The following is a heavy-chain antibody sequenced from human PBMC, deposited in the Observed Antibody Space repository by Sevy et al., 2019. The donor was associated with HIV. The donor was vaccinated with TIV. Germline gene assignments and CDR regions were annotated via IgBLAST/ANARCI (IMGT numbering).Heavy chain of an antibody. J-gene: IGHJ3*02. CDR1: GFAFSDYY. V-gene: IGHV3-11*01. Sequence: GGSLRLSCAASGFAFSDYYMSWIRQAPGKGLEWLSYISETGDIINYADSVKGRFTISRDNAKNSVFLQVNRLRAEDTAMYYCARDDSFDMWGQGTMVTVSS. CDR2: ISETGDII. CDR3: ARDDSFDM.